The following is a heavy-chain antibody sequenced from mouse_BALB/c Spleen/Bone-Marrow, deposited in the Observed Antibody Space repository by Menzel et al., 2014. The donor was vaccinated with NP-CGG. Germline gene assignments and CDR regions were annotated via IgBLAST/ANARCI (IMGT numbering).Heavy chain of an antibody. Sequence: EVKLVESGGDLVKPGGSLKLSCAASGLTFSSYGMSWVRQTPDKRLEWVATISSGGSYTYYPDSVKGRFTISRDNAKNTLYLQMSSLKSEDTAMYYCARGGGAYYGNYWFAYWGQGTLVTVSA. D-gene: IGHD2-10*01. CDR3: ARGGGAYYGNYWFAY. CDR2: ISSGGSYT. V-gene: IGHV5-6*01. J-gene: IGHJ3*01. CDR1: GLTFSSYG.